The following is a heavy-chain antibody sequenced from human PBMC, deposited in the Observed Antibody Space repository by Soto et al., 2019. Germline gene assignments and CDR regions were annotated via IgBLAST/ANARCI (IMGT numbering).Heavy chain of an antibody. CDR3: ARDLKGAKGWELLWLPVRVEGDAFEI. J-gene: IGHJ3*02. D-gene: IGHD1-26*01. V-gene: IGHV5-51*01. CDR1: GYKFRTYW. CDR2: IYPGDSNT. Sequence: GESLKISCQGSGYKFRTYWIGWVRQMPGKGLEWMGIIYPGDSNTRYSPSLQGQVTISVDKSISTAYLQWSSLKATDTAMYYCARDLKGAKGWELLWLPVRVEGDAFEIRGQGTTVTVSS.